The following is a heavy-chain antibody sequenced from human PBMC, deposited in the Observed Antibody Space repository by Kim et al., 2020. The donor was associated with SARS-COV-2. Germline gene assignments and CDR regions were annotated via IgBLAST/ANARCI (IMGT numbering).Heavy chain of an antibody. CDR2: IYYSGST. Sequence: SETLSLTCTVSGGSISSSSYYWGWIRQPPGKGLEWIGSIYYSGSTYYNPSLKSRVTISVDTSKNKFSLKLSSVTAADTAVYYCARLQGWIQLWYFDYWG. CDR3: ARLQGWIQLWYFDY. CDR1: GGSISSSSYY. V-gene: IGHV4-39*01. D-gene: IGHD5-18*01. J-gene: IGHJ4*01.